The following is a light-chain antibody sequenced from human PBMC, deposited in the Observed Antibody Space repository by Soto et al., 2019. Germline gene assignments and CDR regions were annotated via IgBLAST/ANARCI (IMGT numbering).Light chain of an antibody. J-gene: IGKJ1*01. Sequence: EIVLTQSPGTLSLSPCERAALSSRASQSVGSSLAWYQQKLGQAPRLLIYATSDRATGIPGRFSGSGSGTDFTLIISSLEPEDFAFYYCQQGNTWPWTFGQGTKVDIK. CDR2: ATS. V-gene: IGKV3-11*01. CDR3: QQGNTWPWT. CDR1: QSVGSS.